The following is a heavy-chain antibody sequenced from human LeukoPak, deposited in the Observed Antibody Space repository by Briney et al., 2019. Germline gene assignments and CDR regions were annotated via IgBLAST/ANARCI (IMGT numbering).Heavy chain of an antibody. CDR2: IIPIFGTA. CDR1: GGTFSSCA. Sequence: ASVKVTCKASGGTFSSCAISWVRQAPGQGLEWMGGIIPIFGTANYAQKFQGRVTITADESTSTAYMELSSLRSEDTAVYYCAKGRGATIGHWFDPWGQGTLVTVSS. CDR3: AKGRGATIGHWFDP. D-gene: IGHD1-26*01. J-gene: IGHJ5*02. V-gene: IGHV1-69*13.